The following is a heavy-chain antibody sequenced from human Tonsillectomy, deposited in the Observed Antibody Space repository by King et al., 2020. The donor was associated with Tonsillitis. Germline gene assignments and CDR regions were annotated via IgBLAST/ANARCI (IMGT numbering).Heavy chain of an antibody. CDR1: GGSVSSGSYY. CDR3: ARVGCSGGSCYYFDC. CDR2: IYYSGST. V-gene: IGHV4-61*01. Sequence: VQLQESGPGLVKPSETLSLTCTVSGGSVSSGSYYWSWIRQPPGKGLEWIGYIYYSGSTNYNPSLKSRVTISVDTSKNQFSLKLSSVTAADTAVYYCARVGCSGGSCYYFDCWGQGTLVTVSS. D-gene: IGHD2-15*01. J-gene: IGHJ4*02.